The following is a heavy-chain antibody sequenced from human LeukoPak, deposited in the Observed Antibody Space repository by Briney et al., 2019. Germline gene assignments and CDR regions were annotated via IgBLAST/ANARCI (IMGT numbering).Heavy chain of an antibody. CDR2: FNPENGNT. CDR1: GYSFVGYG. D-gene: IGHD4-17*01. V-gene: IGHV1-18*01. J-gene: IGHJ2*01. Sequence: GASVKVSCKASGYSFVGYGITWVRQAPGQGLEWMGWFNPENGNTNYAQKVQGRVTMTADTSTSTSYMELRSLRSDDTAVYYCARGDYAYWYFDLWGRGTLVTVSS. CDR3: ARGDYAYWYFDL.